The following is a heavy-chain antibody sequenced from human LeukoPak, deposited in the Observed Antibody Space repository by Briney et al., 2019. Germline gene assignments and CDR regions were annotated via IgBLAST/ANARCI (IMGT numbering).Heavy chain of an antibody. D-gene: IGHD1-26*01. Sequence: GGSLRLSCAASGFTVSSNYMSWVRQAPGKGLEWVSAISGSGGSTYYADSVKGRFTISRDNSKNTLYLQMNSLRAEDTAVYYCAKLVGATFGCVDYWGQGTLVTVSS. CDR3: AKLVGATFGCVDY. CDR2: ISGSGGST. CDR1: GFTVSSNY. J-gene: IGHJ4*02. V-gene: IGHV3-23*01.